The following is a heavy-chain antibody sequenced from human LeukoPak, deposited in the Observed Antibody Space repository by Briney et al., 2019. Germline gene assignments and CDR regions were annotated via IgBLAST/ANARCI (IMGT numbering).Heavy chain of an antibody. D-gene: IGHD6-13*01. CDR3: ITDDGSSWYPGY. CDR2: IKRKTDGGTT. CDR1: GFTFSKAW. Sequence: GESLRLSCVASGFTFSKAWMSWVRQAPGKGPEWVGRIKRKTDGGTTDYAAPVKGRFTISRDDSKNTLNLQMKSLKTEDTAVYYCITDDGSSWYPGYWGQGTLVTVSS. J-gene: IGHJ4*02. V-gene: IGHV3-15*01.